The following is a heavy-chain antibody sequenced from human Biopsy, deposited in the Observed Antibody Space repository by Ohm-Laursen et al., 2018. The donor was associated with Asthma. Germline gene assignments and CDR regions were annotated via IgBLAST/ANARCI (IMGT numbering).Heavy chain of an antibody. CDR2: ITFDGSTQ. Sequence: SLRLSCAASGTHFGSYNMHWARQAPGKGLEWVAVITFDGSTQHYGDSVKGRFTISRDNSKNMSFLQMNSLRAEDTAVYYCSRDTLGYYFDIWGQGTQVTVSS. J-gene: IGHJ4*02. D-gene: IGHD6-13*01. CDR1: GTHFGSYN. CDR3: SRDTLGYYFDI. V-gene: IGHV3-30-3*01.